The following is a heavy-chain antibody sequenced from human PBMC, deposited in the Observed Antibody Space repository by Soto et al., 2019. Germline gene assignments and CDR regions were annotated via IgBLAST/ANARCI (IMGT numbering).Heavy chain of an antibody. CDR2: IIPIFGTA. J-gene: IGHJ4*02. D-gene: IGHD1-26*01. CDR3: ARDGGRHSGGIDY. V-gene: IGHV1-69*01. CDR1: GGTISSYS. Sequence: QVQLVQSGAEVKKPGSSVKVSCKASGGTISSYSINWVRQAPGQGLEWMGEIIPIFGTANYAQKFQGRVTITADESTSTAYMELSSLRSEDTAVYCCARDGGRHSGGIDYWGQGTLVTVSS.